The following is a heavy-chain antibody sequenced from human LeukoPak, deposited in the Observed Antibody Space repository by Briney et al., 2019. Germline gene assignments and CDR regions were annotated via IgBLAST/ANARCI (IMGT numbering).Heavy chain of an antibody. D-gene: IGHD3-16*02. Sequence: SETLSLTCTVSGGSFSSYYWTWIRQPPGKGLEWIGYIDHSGSTNYNPSLKSRVSISSDTSKNQFSLKLSSVTAADTAVYYCARDGHMITFGGVIVGSEPNWFDPWGQGTLVTVSA. CDR3: ARDGHMITFGGVIVGSEPNWFDP. V-gene: IGHV4-59*12. J-gene: IGHJ5*02. CDR2: IDHSGST. CDR1: GGSFSSYY.